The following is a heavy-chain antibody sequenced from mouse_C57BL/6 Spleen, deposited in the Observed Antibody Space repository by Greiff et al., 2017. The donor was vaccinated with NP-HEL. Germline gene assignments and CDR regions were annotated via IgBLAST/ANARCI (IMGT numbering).Heavy chain of an antibody. J-gene: IGHJ3*01. CDR2: IHPNSGST. Sequence: QVQLKQPGAELVKPGASVKLSCKASGYTFTSYWMHWVKQRPGQGLEWIGMIHPNSGSTNYNEKFKSKATLTVDKSSSTAYMQLSSLTSEDSAVYYCARDSSGYVPFFYWGQGTLVTVSA. D-gene: IGHD3-2*02. CDR1: GYTFTSYW. CDR3: ARDSSGYVPFFY. V-gene: IGHV1-64*01.